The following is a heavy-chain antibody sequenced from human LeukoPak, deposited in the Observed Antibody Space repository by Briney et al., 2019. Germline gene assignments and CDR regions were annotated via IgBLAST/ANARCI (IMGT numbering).Heavy chain of an antibody. D-gene: IGHD3-22*01. V-gene: IGHV1-69*13. Sequence: ASVKVSCKASGGTFSSYAISWVRQAPGQGLEWMGGIIPIFGTANYAQKFQGRVTITADESTSTAYMELSSLRSEDTAVYYCARGDDSSGYDAFDIWGQGTMVTVSS. CDR2: IIPIFGTA. CDR1: GGTFSSYA. CDR3: ARGDDSSGYDAFDI. J-gene: IGHJ3*02.